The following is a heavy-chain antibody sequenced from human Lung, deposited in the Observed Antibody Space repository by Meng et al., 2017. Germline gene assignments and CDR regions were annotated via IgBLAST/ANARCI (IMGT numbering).Heavy chain of an antibody. J-gene: IGHJ4*02. CDR1: GYTFIRQG. CDR3: ARDLKPEGIATEYLDY. CDR2: ISVHNGNT. V-gene: IGHV1-18*01. D-gene: IGHD6-13*01. Sequence: HVQVVLSGAEVLNPGASVHVSCNTSGYTFIRQGITWVRQAPGQGLEWMGWISVHNGNTNYAEKFQGRVTMTTDTSTNTAYMELRSLTSDDTAVYYCARDLKPEGIATEYLDYWGQGTLVTVSS.